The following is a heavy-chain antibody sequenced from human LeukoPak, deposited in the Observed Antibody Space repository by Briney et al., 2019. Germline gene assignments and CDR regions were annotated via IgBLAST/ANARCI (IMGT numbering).Heavy chain of an antibody. Sequence: ASVKVSCKASGYTFTGYYMHLVRQAPGQGLEWMGWINPNSGGANYAQKFQGRVTMTRDTSISTAYMELSRLRSDDTAVYYCARLLMVRGVIDYFDYWGQGTLVTVSS. J-gene: IGHJ4*02. CDR3: ARLLMVRGVIDYFDY. CDR1: GYTFTGYY. V-gene: IGHV1-2*02. CDR2: INPNSGGA. D-gene: IGHD3-10*01.